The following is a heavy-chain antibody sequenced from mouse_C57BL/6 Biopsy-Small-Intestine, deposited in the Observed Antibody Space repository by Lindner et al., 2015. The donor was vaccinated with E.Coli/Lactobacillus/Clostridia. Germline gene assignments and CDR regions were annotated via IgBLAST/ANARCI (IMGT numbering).Heavy chain of an antibody. J-gene: IGHJ4*01. CDR2: ISSGSSTI. D-gene: IGHD2-5*01. CDR3: PGSNPYYAMDY. CDR1: GFTFSDYG. Sequence: EVQLQESGGGLVKPGGSLKLSCAASGFTFSDYGMHWVRQAPEKGLEWVAYISSGSSTIYYADTVKGRFTISRDNAKNTLFLQMTSLRSEDTAMYYCPGSNPYYAMDYWGQGTSVTVSS. V-gene: IGHV5-17*01.